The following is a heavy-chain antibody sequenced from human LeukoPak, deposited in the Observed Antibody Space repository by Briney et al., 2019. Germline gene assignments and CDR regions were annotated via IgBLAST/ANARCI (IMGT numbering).Heavy chain of an antibody. J-gene: IGHJ5*02. CDR3: ARGRIPAGGLDWFDP. V-gene: IGHV4-59*01. CDR2: IYYSGNT. Sequence: SETLSLTCTVSGGSISSYYWSWIRQPPGKGLGWIGYIYYSGNTNYNPSLKSRVTISVDTSKNQFSLKLTSVTTADTAVYYCARGRIPAGGLDWFDPWGQGTLVTVSS. D-gene: IGHD6-13*01. CDR1: GGSISSYY.